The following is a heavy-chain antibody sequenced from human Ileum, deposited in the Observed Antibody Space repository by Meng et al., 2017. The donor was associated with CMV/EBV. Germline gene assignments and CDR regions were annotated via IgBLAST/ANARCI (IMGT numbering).Heavy chain of an antibody. CDR3: ARARYGAHDEDY. CDR2: IHFDGSST. V-gene: IGHV3-30*02. CDR1: GLMFNRHG. D-gene: IGHD4/OR15-4a*01. Sequence: CEESGLMFNRHGMQWVRQAAGRGREWVAFIHFDGSSTYYVDSVKGRFTISRDNYRNTLYLQMSRVRVDDTAVYYCARARYGAHDEDYWGQGTLVTVSS. J-gene: IGHJ4*02.